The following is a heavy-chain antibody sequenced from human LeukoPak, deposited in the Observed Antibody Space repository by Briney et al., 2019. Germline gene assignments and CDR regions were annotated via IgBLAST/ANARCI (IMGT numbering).Heavy chain of an antibody. CDR3: ARDPETERGRDGLDC. CDR1: GFTFSNYW. J-gene: IGHJ4*02. V-gene: IGHV3-7*01. D-gene: IGHD1-14*01. CDR2: VKEDGSEK. Sequence: GGSLRLSCAASGFTFSNYWVSWGRQAPGKGLEWVADVKEDGSEKYYMDSVKGRFIISRDKAKNSLYLQMNRLRVEDTAVYFCARDPETERGRDGLDCWGQGTLVTVSS.